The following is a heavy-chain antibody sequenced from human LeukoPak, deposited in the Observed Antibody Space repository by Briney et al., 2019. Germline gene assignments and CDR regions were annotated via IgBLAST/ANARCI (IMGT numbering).Heavy chain of an antibody. CDR2: INWNGGST. Sequence: GGSLRLSCAASGFTFDDYGMSWVRQAPGQGLEWVSGINWNGGSTGYADSVKGRFTISRDNAKNTLYLQMNSLRAEDTAVYYCARYDYYDSSGYKIAEYFQHWGQGTLVTVSS. J-gene: IGHJ1*01. CDR3: ARYDYYDSSGYKIAEYFQH. CDR1: GFTFDDYG. V-gene: IGHV3-20*04. D-gene: IGHD3-22*01.